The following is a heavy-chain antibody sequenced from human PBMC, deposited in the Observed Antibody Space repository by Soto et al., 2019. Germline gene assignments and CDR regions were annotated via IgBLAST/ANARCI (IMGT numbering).Heavy chain of an antibody. CDR3: ARDRNGDYVFDY. CDR1: GFTFSSYS. V-gene: IGHV3-21*01. J-gene: IGHJ4*02. D-gene: IGHD4-17*01. CDR2: ISSSSSYI. Sequence: XESLRLSCAASGFTFSSYSMNWVRQAPGKGLEWVSSISSSSSYIYYADSVKGRFTISRDNAKNSLYLQMNSLRAEDTAVYYCARDRNGDYVFDYWGQGTLVTVSS.